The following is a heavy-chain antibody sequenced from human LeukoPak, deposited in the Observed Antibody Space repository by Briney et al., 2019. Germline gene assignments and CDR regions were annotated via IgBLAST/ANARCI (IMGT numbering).Heavy chain of an antibody. J-gene: IGHJ4*02. D-gene: IGHD5-12*01. CDR1: GGSFSGYY. Sequence: PSETLSLTCAVYGGSFSGYYWSWIRQPPGKGLEWIGEINHSGSTNYNPSLKSRVTISVDTSKSQFSLKLSSVTAADTAVYYCARSAWLRTIGGFDYWGQGTLVTVSS. V-gene: IGHV4-34*01. CDR3: ARSAWLRTIGGFDY. CDR2: INHSGST.